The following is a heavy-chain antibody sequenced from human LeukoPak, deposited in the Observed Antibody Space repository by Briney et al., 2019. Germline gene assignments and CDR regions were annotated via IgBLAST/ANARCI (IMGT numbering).Heavy chain of an antibody. Sequence: PGGSLRLSCAASGFTFSSNYMSWVRQAPGKGLEWVSVIYSGGSTYYSDSVTGPFTISIDNSKNTLYLQMNLLIAEHTAVYYCARAGLDCSGCSCAFYDIDVWGKGTTVAVSS. V-gene: IGHV3-53*01. J-gene: IGHJ6*04. D-gene: IGHD2-15*01. CDR2: IYSGGST. CDR1: GFTFSSNY. CDR3: ARAGLDCSGCSCAFYDIDV.